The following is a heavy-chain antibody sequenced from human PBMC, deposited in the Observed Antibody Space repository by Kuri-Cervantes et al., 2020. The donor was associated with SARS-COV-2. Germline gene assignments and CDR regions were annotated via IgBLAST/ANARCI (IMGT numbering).Heavy chain of an antibody. CDR2: IKSKTDGGTT. CDR1: GFTFSNAW. V-gene: IGHV3-15*01. CDR3: ARGNYYDSSGYFYYYGMDV. D-gene: IGHD3-22*01. Sequence: GESLKISCAASGFTFSNAWMSWVRQAPGKGLEWVGRIKSKTDGGTTDYAAPVKGRFTISRDDSKNTLYLQMNSLRAEDTALYYCARGNYYDSSGYFYYYGMDVWGQGTTVTVSS. J-gene: IGHJ6*02.